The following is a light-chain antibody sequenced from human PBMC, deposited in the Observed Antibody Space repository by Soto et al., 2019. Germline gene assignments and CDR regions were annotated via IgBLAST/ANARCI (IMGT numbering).Light chain of an antibody. V-gene: IGKV1-39*01. Sequence: DIQMTQSPSSLSASVGDRVTITCRASQTISIFLNWYQHKPGKPPTLLIYTASSLQSGVPSRFSGSGSGTQFTLTISSLQPDDFATYYCQQYNSYPLTFGGGTKVDI. CDR1: QTISIF. J-gene: IGKJ4*01. CDR2: TAS. CDR3: QQYNSYPLT.